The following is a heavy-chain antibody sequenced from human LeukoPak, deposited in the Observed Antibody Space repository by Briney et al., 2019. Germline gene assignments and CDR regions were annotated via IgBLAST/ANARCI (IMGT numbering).Heavy chain of an antibody. Sequence: PGGSLRLSCAASGFIFSNYGMHWVRQAPGEGLEWVAVIWFDGSTKYNPDTVKGRFTISRENSKNTLYLQMNSLRAEDAAVYYCARAFGDNVSSAPLIDYWGQGSLVTVSS. CDR1: GFIFSNYG. V-gene: IGHV3-33*01. CDR3: ARAFGDNVSSAPLIDY. D-gene: IGHD2-21*02. CDR2: IWFDGSTK. J-gene: IGHJ4*02.